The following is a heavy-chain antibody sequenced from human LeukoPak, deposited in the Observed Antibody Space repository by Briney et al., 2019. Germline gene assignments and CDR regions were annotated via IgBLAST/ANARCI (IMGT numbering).Heavy chain of an antibody. CDR3: VRDIGAVAGTDDY. CDR2: INSDGGST. J-gene: IGHJ4*02. V-gene: IGHV3-74*01. CDR1: GFTFSSYW. D-gene: IGHD6-19*01. Sequence: AGGSLRLSCAASGFTFSSYWMHWVRQPPGKGLVWVSRINSDGGSTTYADSVKGRFTISRDNAKKTLYLQMNSLRVEDTAVYYCVRDIGAVAGTDDYWGQGTLVTVSS.